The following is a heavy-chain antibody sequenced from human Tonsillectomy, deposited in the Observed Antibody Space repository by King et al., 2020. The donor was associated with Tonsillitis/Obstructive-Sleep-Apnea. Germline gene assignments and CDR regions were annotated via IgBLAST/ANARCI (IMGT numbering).Heavy chain of an antibody. Sequence: QLVQSGAEVKKPGASLRISCKGSGYRFTSYWINWVRQMPGKGLEWMGRIDPSDSYTNYSPSFQGHVTISADKSISTAYLQWSSLRASDTAMYYCVGADYYNMDFWGQGTTVTVSS. V-gene: IGHV5-10-1*03. J-gene: IGHJ6*02. CDR1: GYRFTSYW. CDR3: VGADYYNMDF. CDR2: IDPSDSYT. D-gene: IGHD4/OR15-4a*01.